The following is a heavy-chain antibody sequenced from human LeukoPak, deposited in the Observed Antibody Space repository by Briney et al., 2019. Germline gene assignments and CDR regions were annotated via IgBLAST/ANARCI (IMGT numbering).Heavy chain of an antibody. CDR2: ISAYNGNT. D-gene: IGHD6-13*01. CDR3: ASSELAAAGQSGDY. J-gene: IGHJ4*02. V-gene: IGHV1-18*01. Sequence: ASVKVSCKASGYTFTSYGISWVRQAPGQGLEWIGWISAYNGNTNYAQKLQGRVTMTTDTSTSTAYMELRSLRSDDTAVYYCASSELAAAGQSGDYWGQGTLVTVSS. CDR1: GYTFTSYG.